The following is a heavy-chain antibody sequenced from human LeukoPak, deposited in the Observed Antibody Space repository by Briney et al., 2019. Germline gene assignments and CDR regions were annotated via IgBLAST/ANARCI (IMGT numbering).Heavy chain of an antibody. J-gene: IGHJ4*02. CDR3: ARMGSSSWSDY. CDR2: ISSSSSYI. CDR1: GFTFSTYS. V-gene: IGHV3-21*01. Sequence: GGSLRLSCAASGFTFSTYSMNWVRQAPGKGLEWVSSISSSSSYIYYADSVKGRFTISRDNAKNSLYLQMNSLRAEDTAVYYCARMGSSSWSDYWGQGTLVTVSS. D-gene: IGHD6-13*01.